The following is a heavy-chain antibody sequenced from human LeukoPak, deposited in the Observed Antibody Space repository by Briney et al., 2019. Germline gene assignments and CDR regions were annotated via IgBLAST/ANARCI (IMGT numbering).Heavy chain of an antibody. CDR3: AREANYYDSSGYLPNDAFDI. CDR1: GGSISSGDYH. Sequence: SQTLSLTCTVSGGSISSGDYHWSWIRQPPGQGLEWIGYIYYSGSTYYNPSLKSRVTISVDTSKNQFSLKLSSVTAADTAVYYCAREANYYDSSGYLPNDAFDIWGQGTMVTVSS. J-gene: IGHJ3*02. D-gene: IGHD3-22*01. CDR2: IYYSGST. V-gene: IGHV4-30-4*01.